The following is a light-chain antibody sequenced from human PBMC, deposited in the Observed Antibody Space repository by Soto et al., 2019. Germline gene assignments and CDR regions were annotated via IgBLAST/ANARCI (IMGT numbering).Light chain of an antibody. Sequence: LTQPASVSGSPGQSITISCTGTSSDVGGYEFVSWYQQHPGKAPKLMIYEVSNRPSGVSSRFSGSKSGNTASLTISGLQAEDEADYYCGSYTGSIYVFGTGTKVTVL. CDR1: SSDVGGYEF. V-gene: IGLV2-14*01. CDR3: GSYTGSIYV. CDR2: EVS. J-gene: IGLJ1*01.